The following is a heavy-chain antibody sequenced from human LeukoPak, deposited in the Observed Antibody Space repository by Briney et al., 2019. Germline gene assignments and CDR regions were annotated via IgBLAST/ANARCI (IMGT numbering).Heavy chain of an antibody. CDR3: ARVFRGVVTSNGFDR. CDR1: GLSINGNY. D-gene: IGHD3-3*01. J-gene: IGHJ5*02. Sequence: PSDTLSLNCTVSGLSINGNYWTWIRQLPGQGLEWIRFVSYPGDTDYNPSLKSRLTIAQDTSKSQLSLSLSSGTAADTALYYCARVFRGVVTSNGFDRWGEGTLVTVSS. V-gene: IGHV4-59*07. CDR2: VSYPGDT.